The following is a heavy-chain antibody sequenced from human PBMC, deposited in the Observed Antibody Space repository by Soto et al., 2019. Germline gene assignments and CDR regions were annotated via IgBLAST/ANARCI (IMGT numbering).Heavy chain of an antibody. CDR3: AKGPEYDILTGCDY. CDR2: ISGGGGST. J-gene: IGHJ4*02. CDR1: GFTFSLSA. V-gene: IGHV3-23*01. D-gene: IGHD3-9*01. Sequence: EVQLLESGGGFVQPGESLRPSCAASGFTFSLSAMSWVRQAPGRGLEWVSSISGGGGSTEYADSVKGRFTISRDNSKDTVHLQMTSLRAEDTAVYYCAKGPEYDILTGCDYWGQGALVTVSS.